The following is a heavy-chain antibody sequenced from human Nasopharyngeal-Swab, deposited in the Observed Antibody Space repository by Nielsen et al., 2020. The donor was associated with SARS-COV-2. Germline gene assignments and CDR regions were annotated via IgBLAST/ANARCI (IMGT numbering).Heavy chain of an antibody. V-gene: IGHV3-30*02. CDR1: GFTFSTYA. D-gene: IGHD3-22*01. CDR2: IWYDGSNK. Sequence: GGSLRLSCAASGFTFSTYAMHWVRQAPGKGLEWVTFIWYDGSNKEYADAVKGRFTISRDNSKNTVFLQMNSLRVGDTAVYYCATDAPGSGFALDTWGQGTMVTVLS. J-gene: IGHJ3*02. CDR3: ATDAPGSGFALDT.